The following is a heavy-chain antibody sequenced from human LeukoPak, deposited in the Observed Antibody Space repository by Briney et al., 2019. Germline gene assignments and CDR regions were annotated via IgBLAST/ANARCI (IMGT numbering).Heavy chain of an antibody. CDR3: ARVQRYDILTGYPWYYYGMDV. J-gene: IGHJ6*02. CDR1: GGSISSSSFY. Sequence: SETLSLTCTVSGGSISSSSFYWGWIRQAPGKGLEWIGSIYYGVSTYYNPSLKSRVTISVDTSKNQLSLKLSSVTAADTAVYYCARVQRYDILTGYPWYYYGMDVWGQGTTVTVSS. D-gene: IGHD3-9*01. CDR2: IYYGVST. V-gene: IGHV4-39*01.